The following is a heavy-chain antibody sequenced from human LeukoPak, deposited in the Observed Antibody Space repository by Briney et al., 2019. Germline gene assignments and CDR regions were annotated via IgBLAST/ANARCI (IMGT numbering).Heavy chain of an antibody. CDR1: GFTFSYYG. D-gene: IGHD3-22*01. J-gene: IGHJ4*02. CDR2: IQCDGSIE. Sequence: GGALRLSCPASGFTFSYYGMHWVRQAPGKGLEGVAAIQCDGSIEYYADSVKGRLIISRDNSKNTLFLQMNSLRADDTAVYYCARDIDSTGSYWYFDYWGQGTLVTVSS. V-gene: IGHV3-33*01. CDR3: ARDIDSTGSYWYFDY.